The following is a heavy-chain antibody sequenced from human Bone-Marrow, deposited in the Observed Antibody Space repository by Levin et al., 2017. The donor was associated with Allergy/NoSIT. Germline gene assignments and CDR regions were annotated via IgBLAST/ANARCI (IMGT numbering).Heavy chain of an antibody. D-gene: IGHD1-14*01. CDR3: ARLNSGPFYNHNWFDP. CDR2: IYYNGHT. Sequence: SQTLSLTCAVSGYSINSSNWWAWIRQPPGKGLECIGFIYYNGHTYYSPSLQSRVTMSVDPSKTQLSLTLGPVTAADTAVYYCARLNSGPFYNHNWFDPWGPGTLVTVSS. CDR1: GYSINSSNW. V-gene: IGHV4-28*01. J-gene: IGHJ5*02.